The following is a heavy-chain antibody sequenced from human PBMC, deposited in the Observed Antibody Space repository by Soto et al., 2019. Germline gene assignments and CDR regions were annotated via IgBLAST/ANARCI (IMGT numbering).Heavy chain of an antibody. CDR2: IYYSGST. V-gene: IGHV4-39*01. D-gene: IGHD5-12*01. CDR3: ASPARRNSGYIY. J-gene: IGHJ4*02. CDR1: GGSISSSSYY. Sequence: PSETLSLTCTVSGGSISSSSYYWGWIRQPPGKGLEWIGSIYYSGSTYYNPSLKSRVTISVDTSKNQFSLKLSSVTAADTAVYYCASPARRNSGYIYWGQGTLVTVSS.